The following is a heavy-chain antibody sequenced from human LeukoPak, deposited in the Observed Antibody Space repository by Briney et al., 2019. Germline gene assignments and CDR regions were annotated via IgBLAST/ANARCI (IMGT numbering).Heavy chain of an antibody. D-gene: IGHD2-21*02. CDR2: ISWDGDST. J-gene: IGHJ4*02. CDR1: GFVFEDYT. V-gene: IGHV3-43D*03. CDR3: AKGDSYCGGDCYSTGFDY. Sequence: PGGSLRLSCVTSGFVFEDYTMHWVRQPPGKGLEWVSLISWDGDSTYYADSVKGRFTISRDDSKKSLFLQMSTLRPEDTALYYCAKGDSYCGGDCYSTGFDYWGQGTLVTVSS.